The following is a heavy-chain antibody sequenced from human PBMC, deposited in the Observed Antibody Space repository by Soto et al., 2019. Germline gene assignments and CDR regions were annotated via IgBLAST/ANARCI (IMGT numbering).Heavy chain of an antibody. J-gene: IGHJ6*02. V-gene: IGHV4-4*02. Sequence: SETLSLTCAVSGGSISSSNWWSWVRQPPGKGLEWIGEIYHSGSTNYNPSLKSRVTISVDKSKNQFSLKLSSVTAADTAVYYCARHEEMRSVTQWELLKYYYYYYGMDVWGQGTTVTVSS. D-gene: IGHD1-26*01. CDR1: GGSISSSNW. CDR3: ARHEEMRSVTQWELLKYYYYYYGMDV. CDR2: IYHSGST.